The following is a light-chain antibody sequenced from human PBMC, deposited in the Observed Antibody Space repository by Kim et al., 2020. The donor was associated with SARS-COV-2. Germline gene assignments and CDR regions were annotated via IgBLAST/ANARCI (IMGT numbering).Light chain of an antibody. CDR3: NSLDSSGNHLGV. CDR2: GKN. J-gene: IGLJ3*02. V-gene: IGLV3-19*01. CDR1: SLRSYY. Sequence: SSELTQDPAVSVALGQTVRITCQGDSLRSYYASWYQQKPGQAPVLVIYGKNNRPSGIPDRFSGSSSGNTASLTITGAPAEDEADYYCNSLDSSGNHLGVF.